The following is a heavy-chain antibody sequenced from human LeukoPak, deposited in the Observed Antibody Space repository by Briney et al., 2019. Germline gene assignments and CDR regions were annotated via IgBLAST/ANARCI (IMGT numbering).Heavy chain of an antibody. Sequence: SVKVSCKASGGTFSSYAISWVRQAPGQGLEWMGGIIPIFGTANYAQKFQGRVTITTDESTSTAYMELSSLRSEDTAVYYCATDRNSSGWYSLYYYMDVWGKGTTVTVSS. D-gene: IGHD6-19*01. CDR2: IIPIFGTA. CDR3: ATDRNSSGWYSLYYYMDV. CDR1: GGTFSSYA. J-gene: IGHJ6*03. V-gene: IGHV1-69*05.